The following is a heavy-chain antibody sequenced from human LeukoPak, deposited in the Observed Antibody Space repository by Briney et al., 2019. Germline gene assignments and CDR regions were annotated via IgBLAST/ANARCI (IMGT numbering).Heavy chain of an antibody. D-gene: IGHD1-1*01. CDR1: GGSISSYY. J-gene: IGHJ6*02. V-gene: IGHV4-59*01. Sequence: PSETLSLTCTVSGGSISSYYWSWIRQPPGKGLEWIGYIYYSGSTYYNPSLKSRVTISVDTSKNLFSLKLSSVTAADTAVYYCARPGTTGEYYYYGMGVWGQGTTVTVSS. CDR3: ARPGTTGEYYYYGMGV. CDR2: IYYSGST.